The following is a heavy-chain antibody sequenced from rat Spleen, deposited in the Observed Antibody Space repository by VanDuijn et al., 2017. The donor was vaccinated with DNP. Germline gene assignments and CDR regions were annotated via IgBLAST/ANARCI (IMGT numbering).Heavy chain of an antibody. CDR2: ISYEGSST. V-gene: IGHV5-22*01. CDR3: TRERTYYFDY. Sequence: EVLLVESDGGLVQPGRSLKLSCAASGFSFSNYYMAWVRQAPTKGLEWVASISYEGSSTYYGDSVKGRFTISRDNAQSTLYLQVNSLRSEDTATYYCTRERTYYFDYWGQGVMVTVSS. J-gene: IGHJ2*01. CDR1: GFSFSNYY.